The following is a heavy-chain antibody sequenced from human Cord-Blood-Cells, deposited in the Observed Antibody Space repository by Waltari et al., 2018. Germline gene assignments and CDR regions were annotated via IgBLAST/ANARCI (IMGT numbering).Heavy chain of an antibody. CDR3: ASVSIAAHKIDY. J-gene: IGHJ4*02. D-gene: IGHD6-6*01. V-gene: IGHV4-39*01. CDR1: GGSISSSSYY. Sequence: QLQLQESGPGLVKPSETLSLTCTVSGGSISSSSYYWGWIRQHPGKGLEWIGSIYYSGSTYYNPSLKSRVTISVDTSKNQFSLKLSSVTAADTAVYYCASVSIAAHKIDYWGQGTLVTVSS. CDR2: IYYSGST.